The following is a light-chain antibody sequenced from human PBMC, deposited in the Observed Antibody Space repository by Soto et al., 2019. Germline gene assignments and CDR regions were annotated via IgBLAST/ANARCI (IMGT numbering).Light chain of an antibody. J-gene: IGKJ2*01. CDR1: QSVSSSY. CDR3: QQYGSSSYT. CDR2: GAS. Sequence: EIVLTQSPGTLSLSPGERATLSCRASQSVSSSYLAWNQQKPGQAPRLLIYGASCRATGIPDRFSGRGSGTDFTLTISRLEPDDFAVYYCQQYGSSSYTFGQGTKLEIK. V-gene: IGKV3-20*01.